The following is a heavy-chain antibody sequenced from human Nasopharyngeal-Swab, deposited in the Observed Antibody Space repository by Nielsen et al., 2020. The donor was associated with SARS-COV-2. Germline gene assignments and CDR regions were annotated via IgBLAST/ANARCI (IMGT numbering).Heavy chain of an antibody. CDR3: ARVELGRWENYFDP. J-gene: IGHJ5*02. Sequence: SETLSLTCTVSGGSVTSHYWSWIRQPPGKGLEWIGYINYSGRSNYNPSLKSRLVISVDTSKNQFSLELTSVTAADTAVYYCARVELGRWENYFDPWGQGTLVTVSS. V-gene: IGHV4-59*02. CDR2: INYSGRS. CDR1: GGSVTSHY. D-gene: IGHD7-27*01.